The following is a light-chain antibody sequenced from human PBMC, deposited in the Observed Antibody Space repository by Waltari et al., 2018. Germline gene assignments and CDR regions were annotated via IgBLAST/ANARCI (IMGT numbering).Light chain of an antibody. CDR2: DYD. J-gene: IGLJ3*02. Sequence: QQPDSSTPTVINDYDLSPAGVRSRFSGSIDNSSNSASLTVSGLKPEDEADYYCKSYEGGIQGVFGGGTRLTVL. CDR3: KSYEGGIQGV. V-gene: IGLV6-57*01.